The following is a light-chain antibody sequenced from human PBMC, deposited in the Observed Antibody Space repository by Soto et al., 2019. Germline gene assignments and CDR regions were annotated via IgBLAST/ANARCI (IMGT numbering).Light chain of an antibody. CDR1: QSVSSSY. CDR2: VAS. Sequence: DIVLTQSPGTLSLSPGERATLSCRASQSVSSSYLAWYQQKPGQAPRLLIYVASSRATGIPYRFSGGGSGTDFTLPLSRLEPEYFAVYYCQQYGSSPLYTWGQGPKLEIK. CDR3: QQYGSSPLYT. J-gene: IGKJ2*01. V-gene: IGKV3-20*01.